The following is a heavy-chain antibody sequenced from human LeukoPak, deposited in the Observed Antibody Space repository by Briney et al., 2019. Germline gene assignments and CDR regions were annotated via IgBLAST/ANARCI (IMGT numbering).Heavy chain of an antibody. D-gene: IGHD6-13*01. CDR3: ARSGGYSSSWSIFDY. Sequence: GGSLTLSCAASGFTFSNYWMYWVRQAPGKGLLWVSRINPDGSHTAHADSVKGRFTISRDNAKNTLYLQMNSLRAEDTAVYYCARSGGYSSSWSIFDYWGQGTLVTVSS. CDR2: INPDGSHT. CDR1: GFTFSNYW. J-gene: IGHJ4*02. V-gene: IGHV3-74*01.